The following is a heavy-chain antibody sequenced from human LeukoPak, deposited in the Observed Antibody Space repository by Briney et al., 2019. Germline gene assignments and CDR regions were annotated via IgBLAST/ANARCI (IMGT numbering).Heavy chain of an antibody. J-gene: IGHJ6*02. CDR2: ISWNSGSI. CDR1: GFTFDDYA. CDR3: AKSRPADYYYGMDV. Sequence: PGRSLRLSCAASGFTFDDYAMHWVRQAPGKGLEWVSGISWNSGSIGYADSVKGRFTISRDNAKNSLYLQMNSLRAEDTALYYCAKSRPADYYYGMDVWGQGTTVTVSS. V-gene: IGHV3-9*01.